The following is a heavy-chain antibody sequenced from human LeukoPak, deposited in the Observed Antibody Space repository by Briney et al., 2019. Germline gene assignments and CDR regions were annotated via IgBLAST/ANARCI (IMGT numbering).Heavy chain of an antibody. J-gene: IGHJ4*02. V-gene: IGHV4-34*01. CDR1: GGSFSGYY. D-gene: IGHD3-22*01. CDR2: INHSGST. CDR3: VTYYFDSSGPKENY. Sequence: SETLSLTCAVYGGSFSGYYWSWIRQPPGKGLEWIGEINHSGSTNYNPSLKSRVTISVDTSKKQFSPKLSSVTAADTAVYYCVTYYFDSSGPKENYWGQGTLVTVSS.